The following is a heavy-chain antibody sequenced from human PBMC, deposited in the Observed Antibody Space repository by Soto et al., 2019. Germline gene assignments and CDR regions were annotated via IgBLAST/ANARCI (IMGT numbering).Heavy chain of an antibody. CDR2: ISPNSEKT. CDR1: GYTFSNFG. Sequence: ASVKVSCKASGYTFSNFGISWVRQAPGEGLEWMGWISPNSEKTKIAQRFQGRVTMTTDTSTSTAYMELRSLRSDDTAVYFCARGGQWDFLSDYWGQGTLVTVSS. CDR3: ARGGQWDFLSDY. J-gene: IGHJ4*02. V-gene: IGHV1-18*01. D-gene: IGHD1-26*01.